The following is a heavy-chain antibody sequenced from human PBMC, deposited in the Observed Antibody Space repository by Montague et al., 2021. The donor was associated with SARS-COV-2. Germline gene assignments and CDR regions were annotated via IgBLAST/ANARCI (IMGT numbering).Heavy chain of an antibody. CDR2: VYYNGNT. D-gene: IGHD2-15*01. CDR1: GGSLSSYY. V-gene: IGHV4-59*01. CDR3: ARGSKWSHYFDY. J-gene: IGHJ4*02. Sequence: SETLSLTCNVSGGSLSSYYWSWIRQPPGKGLEWIGYVYYNGNTXXXPSXMSRIILSVDASKNHFSLKVSSVTAADTAVYYCARGSKWSHYFDYWGQGTLVTVSS.